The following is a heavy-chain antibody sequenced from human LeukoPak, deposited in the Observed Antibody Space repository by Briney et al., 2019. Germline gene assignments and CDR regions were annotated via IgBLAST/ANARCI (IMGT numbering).Heavy chain of an antibody. CDR3: ARIGMENFYDL. Sequence: GGSLRLSCAASGFTFSGFSMHWNRQAPGRGLEYVSAINGNGDKTFYTDSVRGRFTIFRDNSKNTLFLQMGSLRGEDTALYFCARIGMENFYDLWGQGTLVTVSS. J-gene: IGHJ5*02. D-gene: IGHD2/OR15-2a*01. CDR2: INGNGDKT. V-gene: IGHV3-64*02. CDR1: GFTFSGFS.